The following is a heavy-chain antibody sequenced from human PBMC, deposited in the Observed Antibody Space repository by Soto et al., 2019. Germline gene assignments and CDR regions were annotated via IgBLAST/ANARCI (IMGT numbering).Heavy chain of an antibody. CDR1: GFTFSDHY. Sequence: GGSLRLSCAASGFTFSDHYMDWVRQAPGKGLEWVGRTRNKANSYTTEYAASVKGRFTISRDDSQNSLYLQMNTLRTEDTAVYYCVRAGIAVPRYYFDYWGLGTLVTVSS. CDR2: TRNKANSYTT. CDR3: VRAGIAVPRYYFDY. D-gene: IGHD6-19*01. V-gene: IGHV3-72*01. J-gene: IGHJ4*02.